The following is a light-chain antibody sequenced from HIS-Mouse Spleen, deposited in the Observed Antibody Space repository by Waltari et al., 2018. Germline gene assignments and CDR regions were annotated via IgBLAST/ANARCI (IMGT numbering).Light chain of an antibody. J-gene: IGKJ1*01. CDR3: QQYNNWWT. V-gene: IGKV3-15*01. CDR1: QSVSSN. Sequence: EIVMTQSPATLSVSPGETATLSCSASQSVSSNLAWYQKKPGQAPRLLIYGASTRATGIPARFSGSGSGTEFTLTISSMQSEDFAVYYCQQYNNWWTFGQGTKVEIK. CDR2: GAS.